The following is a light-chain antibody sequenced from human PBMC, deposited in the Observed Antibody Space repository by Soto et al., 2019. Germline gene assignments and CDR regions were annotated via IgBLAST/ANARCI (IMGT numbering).Light chain of an antibody. CDR1: QSVCSRC. V-gene: IGKV3-20*01. CDR3: QHYGTTPWT. CDR2: GAS. Sequence: ETLLTQSPGTLSLSPGERVTLSCRASQSVCSRCFAWYQQKPGQSPRLLIYGASTRATGIPDRFSGSGSGTDFTLTISILRPEDFAVYYCQHYGTTPWTFGQGTKVEIK. J-gene: IGKJ1*01.